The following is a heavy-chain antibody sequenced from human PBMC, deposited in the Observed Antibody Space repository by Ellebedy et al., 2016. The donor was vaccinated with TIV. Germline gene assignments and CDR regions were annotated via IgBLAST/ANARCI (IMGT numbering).Heavy chain of an antibody. CDR3: AHESSTWYPGTFHI. V-gene: IGHV2-5*02. J-gene: IGHJ3*02. CDR1: GFSLSTSGVG. Sequence: SGPTLVXPTQTLTLTCTVSGFSLSTSGVGVGWIRQPPGKALEWLALIYWDDDKRYSPSLESRLTITKDTSKNQVVLTMTNMDPVDTATYYCAHESSTWYPGTFHIWGQGTMVTVSS. CDR2: IYWDDDK. D-gene: IGHD6-13*01.